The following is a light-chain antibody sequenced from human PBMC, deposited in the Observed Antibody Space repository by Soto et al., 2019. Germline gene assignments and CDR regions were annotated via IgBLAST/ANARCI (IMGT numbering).Light chain of an antibody. V-gene: IGLV2-14*01. CDR3: SSYTSSSTLL. J-gene: IGLJ2*01. Sequence: QAVLTQPASVSGSLGQSITISCTGTSSDIGGYNYVSWYQQHPGKAPKLMIYDVSDRPSGVSNRFSGSKSGNTASLTISGLQAEDEADYYCSSYTSSSTLLFGGGTKVTVL. CDR1: SSDIGGYNY. CDR2: DVS.